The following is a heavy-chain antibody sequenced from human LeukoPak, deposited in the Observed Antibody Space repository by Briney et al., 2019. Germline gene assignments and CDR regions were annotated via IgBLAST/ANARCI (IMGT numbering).Heavy chain of an antibody. J-gene: IGHJ4*02. Sequence: GGSLRLSCAASGFTFSSYAMHWVRQAPGKGLEWVAVISYDGSNKYYADSVKGRFTISRDNSKNTLYLQMNSLRAEDTAVYYCAKVGSWLVLYYFDYWGQGTLVTVSS. CDR1: GFTFSSYA. CDR2: ISYDGSNK. V-gene: IGHV3-30*04. D-gene: IGHD6-19*01. CDR3: AKVGSWLVLYYFDY.